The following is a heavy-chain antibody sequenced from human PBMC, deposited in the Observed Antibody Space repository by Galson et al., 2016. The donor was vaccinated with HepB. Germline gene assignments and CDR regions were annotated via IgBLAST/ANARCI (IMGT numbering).Heavy chain of an antibody. J-gene: IGHJ6*02. CDR3: AGEGFDKVGMVV. CDR2: IWYDGTQK. V-gene: IGHV3-33*01. D-gene: IGHD3-22*01. CDR1: GLAFSSFG. Sequence: SLRLSCAASGLAFSSFGMHWVRQAPGKGLEWVAFIWYDGTQKYYAESVKGRFTISRDNSKNTLYLQMNSLRAEDTAVYYCAGEGFDKVGMVVWGQGTTVTVSS.